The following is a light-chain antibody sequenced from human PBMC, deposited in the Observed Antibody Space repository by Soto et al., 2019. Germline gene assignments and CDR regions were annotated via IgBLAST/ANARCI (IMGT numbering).Light chain of an antibody. J-gene: IGLJ2*01. V-gene: IGLV2-14*03. Sequence: QSVLTQPASVSGSPGQSITISCTGTSSDVGGYNYVSWYQHHPGKAPKVMIYDVSNRPSGVSNRFSGSKSGNTASLTISGLQAEDEADYYCSSYTISSTLGFGGGTKVTVL. CDR3: SSYTISSTLG. CDR2: DVS. CDR1: SSDVGGYNY.